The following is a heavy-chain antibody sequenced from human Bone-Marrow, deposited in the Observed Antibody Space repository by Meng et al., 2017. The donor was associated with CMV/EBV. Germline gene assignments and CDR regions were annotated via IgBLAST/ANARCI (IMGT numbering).Heavy chain of an antibody. V-gene: IGHV1-2*02. Sequence: VQLVQAGAERRKPGASVTVSCKASGDTFTAYYMHWVRQAPGQGLEWMGCINPNSGDTNYAQKFQGRVTMTRDTSISTAYMELSRLRSDDTAVYYCTRDAHLTTVTPNWFDPWGQGTLVTVSS. J-gene: IGHJ5*02. CDR1: GDTFTAYY. D-gene: IGHD4-17*01. CDR2: INPNSGDT. CDR3: TRDAHLTTVTPNWFDP.